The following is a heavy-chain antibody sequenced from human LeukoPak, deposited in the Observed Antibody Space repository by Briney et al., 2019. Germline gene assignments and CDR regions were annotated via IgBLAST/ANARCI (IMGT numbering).Heavy chain of an antibody. J-gene: IGHJ3*02. CDR3: ARDGQNYYGSGSGDDAFDI. CDR2: VYYTGAS. Sequence: SETLSLTCTVSGGSISSSSYYWGWIRQPPGKGLEWIGSVYYTGASYYNPSLKSRVTISVDSSKNQFSLNLSSVTAADTAVYYCARDGQNYYGSGSGDDAFDIWGQGTMVTVSS. D-gene: IGHD3-10*01. CDR1: GGSISSSSYY. V-gene: IGHV4-39*07.